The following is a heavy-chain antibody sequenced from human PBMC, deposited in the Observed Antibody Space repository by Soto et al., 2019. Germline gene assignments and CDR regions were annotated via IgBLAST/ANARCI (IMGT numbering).Heavy chain of an antibody. V-gene: IGHV4-61*01. CDR1: GDSVTSGNYY. D-gene: IGHD6-6*01. Sequence: SETLSLSCTVSGDSVTSGNYYWSWIRQPPGKGLEWIGHIYYSGSTNYSPSLKSRVTISLDTSNNQFSLKVTSVTAADTAVYYCARHRARNWFDPWGQGTLVTVSS. CDR2: IYYSGST. J-gene: IGHJ5*02. CDR3: ARHRARNWFDP.